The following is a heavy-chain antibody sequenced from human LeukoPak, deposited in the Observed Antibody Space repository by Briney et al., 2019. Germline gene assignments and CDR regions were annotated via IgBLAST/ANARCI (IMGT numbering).Heavy chain of an antibody. CDR3: ARKEYRQWRGDFDY. Sequence: GESLKISCKGSGYSFTSYWIGWVRQMPGKSLEWMGIIYPGDSDTRYSPSFQGQVTISADKSITTAYLQWSSLKDSETAMYYCARKEYRQWRGDFDYWGQGTLVTVS. J-gene: IGHJ4*02. CDR1: GYSFTSYW. D-gene: IGHD6-19*01. V-gene: IGHV5-51*01. CDR2: IYPGDSDT.